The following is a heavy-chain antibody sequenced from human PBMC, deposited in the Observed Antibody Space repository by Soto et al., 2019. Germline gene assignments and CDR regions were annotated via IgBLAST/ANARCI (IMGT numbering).Heavy chain of an antibody. Sequence: QVQLVESGGGVVQPGRSLRLSCAASGFTFSSYAMHWVRQAPGKGLEWVAVISYDGSNKYYADSVKGRFTISRDNSKNTLYLQMNSLRAEDMAVYYCARDSGGYFDYWGQGTLVTVSS. CDR1: GFTFSSYA. J-gene: IGHJ4*02. D-gene: IGHD3-10*01. V-gene: IGHV3-30-3*01. CDR2: ISYDGSNK. CDR3: ARDSGGYFDY.